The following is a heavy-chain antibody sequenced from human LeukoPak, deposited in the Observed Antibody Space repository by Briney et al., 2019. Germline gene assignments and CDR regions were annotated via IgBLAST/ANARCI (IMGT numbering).Heavy chain of an antibody. V-gene: IGHV3-21*01. Sequence: GGSLRLSCAASGFTFSSYSMNWVRQAPGKGLEWVSSISSSSYIYYADSVKGRFTISRDNAKNSLYLQMNSLRAEDTAVYYCASGKYDFWSGYGQDYYYGMDVWGQGTTVTVSS. CDR2: ISSSSYI. CDR1: GFTFSSYS. CDR3: ASGKYDFWSGYGQDYYYGMDV. D-gene: IGHD3-3*01. J-gene: IGHJ6*02.